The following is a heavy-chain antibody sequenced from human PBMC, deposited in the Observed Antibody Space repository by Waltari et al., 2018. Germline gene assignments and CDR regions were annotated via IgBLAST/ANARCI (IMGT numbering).Heavy chain of an antibody. CDR3: ARERSLSYRNLGDY. Sequence: QVQLVQSGAEVKKPGASVKVSCKASGYTFTSYAMHWERQAPGQRLEWMGWINAGNGNTKYSQKFQGRVTITRDTSASTAYMELSSLRSEDTAVYYCARERSLSYRNLGDYWGQGTLVTVSS. V-gene: IGHV1-3*01. D-gene: IGHD4-4*01. CDR2: INAGNGNT. J-gene: IGHJ4*02. CDR1: GYTFTSYA.